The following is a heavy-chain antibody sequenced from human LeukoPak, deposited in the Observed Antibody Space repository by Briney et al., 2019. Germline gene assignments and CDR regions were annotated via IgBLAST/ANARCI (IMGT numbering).Heavy chain of an antibody. D-gene: IGHD4-17*01. V-gene: IGHV3-20*04. Sequence: GGSLRLSCAASGFTFDDYGMSWVRQAPGKGLEWVSGISWSGGNTGYADSVKGRFTISRDNTKNSLYLQMNSLRAEDTAVYYCARDGAVTNGRYFDYWGQGTLVTVSS. J-gene: IGHJ4*02. CDR2: ISWSGGNT. CDR3: ARDGAVTNGRYFDY. CDR1: GFTFDDYG.